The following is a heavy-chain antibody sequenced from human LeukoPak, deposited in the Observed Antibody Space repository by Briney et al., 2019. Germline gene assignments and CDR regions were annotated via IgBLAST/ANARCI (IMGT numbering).Heavy chain of an antibody. D-gene: IGHD6-19*01. CDR3: ALLAVASDFDY. J-gene: IGHJ4*02. V-gene: IGHV3-48*03. Sequence: GGSLRLSCAVSEFPFSFYEMNWVRQAPGKGLEWVSNIGSSGTNRYYADSVKGRFSISRDNAKSSLYLQMNSLRVEDTAVYYCALLAVASDFDYWGQGALVTVSS. CDR2: IGSSGTNR. CDR1: EFPFSFYE.